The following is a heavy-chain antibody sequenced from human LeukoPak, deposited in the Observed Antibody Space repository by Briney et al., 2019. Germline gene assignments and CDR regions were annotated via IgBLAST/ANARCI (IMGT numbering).Heavy chain of an antibody. V-gene: IGHV3-23*01. CDR2: ISGSGSST. D-gene: IGHD1-14*01. J-gene: IGHJ5*01. Sequence: GGSLRLSCAASGFTFSSSAMTWVRQAPGRGLEWVAAISGSGSSTNLADSVKGPFTISRDNSKSTLYLQMNSLRAEDTAVYYCARAIPVPNLNRSPYDSWGQGTLVTVSS. CDR3: ARAIPVPNLNRSPYDS. CDR1: GFTFSSSA.